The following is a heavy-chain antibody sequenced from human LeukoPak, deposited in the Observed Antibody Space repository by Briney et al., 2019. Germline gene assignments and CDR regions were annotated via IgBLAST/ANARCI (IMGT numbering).Heavy chain of an antibody. CDR1: GGPFSGYY. V-gene: IGHV4-34*01. J-gene: IGHJ4*02. CDR3: ARARGDYYDSSGYYSAFDY. Sequence: PSETLSLTCAVYGGPFSGYYWSWIRQPPGKGLEWIGEINNSGSANYNPSLKGRVTISVDMSKNQFSLKLSSVTAADTAVYYCARARGDYYDSSGYYSAFDYWGQGTLVTVSS. CDR2: INNSGSA. D-gene: IGHD3-22*01.